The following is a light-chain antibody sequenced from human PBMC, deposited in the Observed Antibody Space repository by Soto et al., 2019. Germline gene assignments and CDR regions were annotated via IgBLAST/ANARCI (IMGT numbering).Light chain of an antibody. Sequence: DIQMTQSPSSLSASVGDRVTITCRASQSVNSYLNWYQQKPGKAPKLLISSASSLQGGVPSRFSGSGSGTEFTLTIDGLQPDYLATYFCQQSDTTPCAFGQGTKVEI. CDR1: QSVNSY. J-gene: IGKJ1*01. CDR3: QQSDTTPCA. V-gene: IGKV1-39*01. CDR2: SAS.